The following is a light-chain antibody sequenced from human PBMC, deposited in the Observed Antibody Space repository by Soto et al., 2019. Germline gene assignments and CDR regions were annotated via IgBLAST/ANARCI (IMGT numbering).Light chain of an antibody. Sequence: QSVPTQPPSASGTPGQRVTITCYGDNSNIASNSVNWYQQLPGTAPKLLIYSDNRRPSGVSDRFSGSKSANTASLIISGLQAEDEADYYCCSYAGNTLVVFGGGTKLTVL. J-gene: IGLJ2*01. V-gene: IGLV1-44*01. CDR3: CSYAGNTLVV. CDR1: NSNIASNS. CDR2: SDN.